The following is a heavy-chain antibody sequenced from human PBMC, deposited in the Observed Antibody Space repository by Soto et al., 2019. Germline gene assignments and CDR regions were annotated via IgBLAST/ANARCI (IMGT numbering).Heavy chain of an antibody. J-gene: IGHJ4*02. Sequence: QVQLVESGGGVVQPGRSLRLSCAVSGFTVSTYGMQWVRQATGKGLEWVAVISRDGGTKYYADSLKGRFTMSRDNSRNSLFLEMNSLRGDDMAVYYCTGEVASGYCGQGTLVTVSS. CDR2: ISRDGGTK. CDR1: GFTVSTYG. CDR3: TGEVASGY. D-gene: IGHD2-8*02. V-gene: IGHV3-30*03.